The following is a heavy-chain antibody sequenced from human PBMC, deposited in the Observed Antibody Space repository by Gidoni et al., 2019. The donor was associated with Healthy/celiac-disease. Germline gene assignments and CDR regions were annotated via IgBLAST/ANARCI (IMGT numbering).Heavy chain of an antibody. CDR2: ISYDGSNK. CDR3: AKDPELDSWNNYYYGMDV. D-gene: IGHD6-13*01. J-gene: IGHJ6*02. V-gene: IGHV3-30*18. CDR1: GFTFSSYG. Sequence: QVQLVESGGGVVQPGRYLRLSCAASGFTFSSYGMHWVRQAPGKGLEWVAVISYDGSNKYYADSVKGRFTISRDNSKNTLYLQMNSLRAEDTAVYYCAKDPELDSWNNYYYGMDVWGQGTTVTVSS.